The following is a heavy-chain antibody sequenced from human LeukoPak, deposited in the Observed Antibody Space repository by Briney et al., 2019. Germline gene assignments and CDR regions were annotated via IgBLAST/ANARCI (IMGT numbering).Heavy chain of an antibody. J-gene: IGHJ6*02. V-gene: IGHV1-2*02. CDR2: INPNSGGT. Sequence: ASVKVSCKASGYTFTGYYMHWVRQAPGQGLEWMGWINPNSGGTNYAQKFQGRVTMTRDTSISTAYMELSRLRSDDTAVYYCARVGIAAAGDYYYYGMDVWGQGTTVTVSS. CDR3: ARVGIAAAGDYYYYGMDV. CDR1: GYTFTGYY. D-gene: IGHD6-13*01.